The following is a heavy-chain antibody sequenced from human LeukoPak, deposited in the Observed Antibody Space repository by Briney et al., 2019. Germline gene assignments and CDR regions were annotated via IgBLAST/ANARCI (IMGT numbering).Heavy chain of an antibody. CDR3: GRDPRWEIPRGWFDP. V-gene: IGHV4-38-2*02. CDR2: IYYSGST. J-gene: IGHJ5*02. CDR1: GYSISSVSY. Sequence: PSETLSLTCTVSGYSISSVSYWGWIRQPPGKGLEWIGSIYYSGSTYYNPSLKSRVTMSVDTSKNQFSLKVTSVTAADTAVYYCGRDPRWEIPRGWFDPWGQGTLVTVSS. D-gene: IGHD1-26*01.